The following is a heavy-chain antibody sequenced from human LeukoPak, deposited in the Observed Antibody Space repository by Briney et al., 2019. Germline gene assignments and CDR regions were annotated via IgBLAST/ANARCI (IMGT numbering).Heavy chain of an antibody. D-gene: IGHD6-13*01. CDR2: MNPNSGNT. J-gene: IGHJ4*02. V-gene: IGHV1-8*01. Sequence: ASVKVSCKAPGYTFTSYDINWVRQATGQGLEWMGWMNPNSGNTGYAQKFQGRVTMTRNTSISTAYMELSSLRSEDTAVYYCARGVSSSWYHIDYWGQGTLVTVSS. CDR1: GYTFTSYD. CDR3: ARGVSSSWYHIDY.